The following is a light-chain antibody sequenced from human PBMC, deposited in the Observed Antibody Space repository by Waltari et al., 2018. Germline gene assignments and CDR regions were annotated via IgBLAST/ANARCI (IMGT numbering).Light chain of an antibody. V-gene: IGKV3-15*01. CDR3: QQYDFYSLT. CDR2: DAS. J-gene: IGKJ4*01. CDR1: QTVSTN. Sequence: DIGMTQSPGTLTASPGDSATLSCRVSQTVSTNLAWYQQKPGQAPRLLIYDASTRVTGVPARFSGSGSGTDFTLTIASLQPDDFATYYCQQYDFYSLTFGGGTRVEIK.